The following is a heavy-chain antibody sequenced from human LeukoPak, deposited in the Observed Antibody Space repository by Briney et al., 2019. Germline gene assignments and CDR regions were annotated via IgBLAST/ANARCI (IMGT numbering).Heavy chain of an antibody. CDR1: GFTFSNYW. J-gene: IGHJ4*02. CDR3: VRLVYCSGGSCRDY. D-gene: IGHD2-15*01. V-gene: IGHV3-74*01. CDR2: ISSDGSST. Sequence: PGGSLRLSCAASGFTFSNYWMHWVRQAPGKGLVWVSRISSDGSSTSYADSVKGRFTISRDNAKNTLYLQMNSLRAEDTAVYYCVRLVYCSGGSCRDYWGQGTLVTVSS.